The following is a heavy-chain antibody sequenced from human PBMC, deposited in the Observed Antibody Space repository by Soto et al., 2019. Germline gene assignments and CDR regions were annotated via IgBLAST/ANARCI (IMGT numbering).Heavy chain of an antibody. CDR3: ARHNYDSSGTAVAA. D-gene: IGHD3-22*01. CDR2: IYYSGST. Sequence: SETLSLTCTVSGGSISSGGYYWSWIRQHPGKGLEWIGYIYYSGSTYYNPSLKSRVTISVDTSKNQFSLKLSSVTAADTAVYNCARHNYDSSGTAVAAWGQGTTVPVSS. CDR1: GGSISSGGYY. J-gene: IGHJ6*02. V-gene: IGHV4-31*03.